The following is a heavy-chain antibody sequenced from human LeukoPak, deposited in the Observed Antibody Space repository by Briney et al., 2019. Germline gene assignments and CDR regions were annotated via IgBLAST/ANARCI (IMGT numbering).Heavy chain of an antibody. CDR1: GFTFSSNW. J-gene: IGHJ6*02. D-gene: IGHD5-12*01. CDR3: ARVIGATISTYYYYYYGMDV. V-gene: IGHV3-7*01. Sequence: GGSLRLSCAASGFTFSSNWMSWVRQVPGKGLEWVANIKQDGSEKYYVDSVKGRFTISRDNAKNSLYLQMNSLRAEDTAVYYCARVIGATISTYYYYYYGMDVWGQGTTVTVSS. CDR2: IKQDGSEK.